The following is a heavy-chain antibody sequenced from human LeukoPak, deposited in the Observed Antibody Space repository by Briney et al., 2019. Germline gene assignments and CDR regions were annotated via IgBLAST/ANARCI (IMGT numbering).Heavy chain of an antibody. CDR2: ISSSGSTI. Sequence: PGGSLRLSCAASGFTFSSYGMHWVRQAPGKGLEWVSYISSSGSTIYYADSVKGRFTISRDNAKNSLYLQMNSLRAEDTAVYYCAVAARGLIRIDYWGQGTLVTVSS. J-gene: IGHJ4*02. CDR3: AVAARGLIRIDY. V-gene: IGHV3-48*04. D-gene: IGHD6-6*01. CDR1: GFTFSSYG.